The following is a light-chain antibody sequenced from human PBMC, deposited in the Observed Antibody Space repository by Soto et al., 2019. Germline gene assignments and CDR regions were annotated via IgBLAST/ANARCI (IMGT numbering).Light chain of an antibody. CDR1: QDVSSW. J-gene: IGKJ4*01. Sequence: DVQMTQSPSTVSASVGDRVTITCRANQDVSSWLAWYQQKPGKAPKLLIYDASSLESGVPPRFSGSGSGTEFTLTISSLQPEDFATYYCQQLNSYPSLTFGGGTKVDIK. V-gene: IGKV1-5*01. CDR2: DAS. CDR3: QQLNSYPSLT.